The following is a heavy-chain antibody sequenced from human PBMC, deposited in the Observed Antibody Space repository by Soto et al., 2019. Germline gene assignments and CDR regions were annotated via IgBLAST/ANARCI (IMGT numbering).Heavy chain of an antibody. J-gene: IGHJ4*02. D-gene: IGHD5-18*01. CDR1: GFTFSSYA. Sequence: GGSLRLSCAASGFTFSSYAMHWVRQAPGKGLEWVAVISYDGSNKYYADSVKGRFTISRDNSKNTLYLQMNSLRAEDTAVYYCAREVDTAMDSLFDYWGQGTLVTVSS. CDR3: AREVDTAMDSLFDY. V-gene: IGHV3-30-3*01. CDR2: ISYDGSNK.